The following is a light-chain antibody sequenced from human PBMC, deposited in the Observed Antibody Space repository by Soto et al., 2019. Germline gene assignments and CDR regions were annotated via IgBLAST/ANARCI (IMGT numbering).Light chain of an antibody. CDR2: EVS. CDR1: SSDVGGYNY. V-gene: IGLV2-14*01. J-gene: IGLJ1*01. CDR3: SSYTSSSTRV. Sequence: LTHPASVSGSPGQSVTISCTGTSSDVGGYNYVSSYQQHPGKAPKLMIYEVSNRPSGVSNRFSGSKSGNTASLTISGLQAEDEADYYCSSYTSSSTRVFGTGTKVTVL.